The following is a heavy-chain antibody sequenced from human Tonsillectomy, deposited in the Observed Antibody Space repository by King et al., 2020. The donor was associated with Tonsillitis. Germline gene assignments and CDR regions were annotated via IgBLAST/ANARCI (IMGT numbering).Heavy chain of an antibody. D-gene: IGHD5-24*01. CDR2: ISSGSSYI. CDR3: ARSRDGYKYEMDY. V-gene: IGHV3-21*06. CDR1: GFIFSDYS. Sequence: VQLVESGGGLVKPGGSLGLSCAASGFIFSDYSVNWVRQAPGKGLEWVSSISSGSSYIYYAEAVEGRFTISRDNAKNSLSLQMNNLRAEDTGVYYCARSRDGYKYEMDYWGQGTLVTVSS. J-gene: IGHJ4*02.